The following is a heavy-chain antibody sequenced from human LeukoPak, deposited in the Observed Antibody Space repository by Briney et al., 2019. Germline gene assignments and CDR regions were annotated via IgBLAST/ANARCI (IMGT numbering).Heavy chain of an antibody. CDR1: GFTVSTNY. D-gene: IGHD5-24*01. CDR2: IFSGGST. CDR3: AREMATTWGAFDY. V-gene: IGHV3-53*01. J-gene: IGHJ4*02. Sequence: PGGSLRLSCAASGFTVSTNYMSWVRQAPGKGLEWVSVIFSGGSTYHADSVKGRFTISRDNSKNTLYLHMYSLRAEDTAVYYCAREMATTWGAFDYWGQGTLVTVSS.